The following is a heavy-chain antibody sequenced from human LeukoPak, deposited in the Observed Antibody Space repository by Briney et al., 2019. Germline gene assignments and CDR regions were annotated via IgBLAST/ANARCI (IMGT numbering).Heavy chain of an antibody. CDR2: MCYSGNT. D-gene: IGHD1-26*01. J-gene: IGHJ3*02. CDR1: GGSISSYY. CDR3: ARHTLVGARNAFDI. V-gene: IGHV4-59*08. Sequence: SETLSLTCNVSGGSISSYYWSWIRQPPGKGLEWIGYMCYSGNTNYNPSLKSRVTTSVDSSKNQFSLKLSSVTAADTAVYYCARHTLVGARNAFDIWGQGTMVTVSS.